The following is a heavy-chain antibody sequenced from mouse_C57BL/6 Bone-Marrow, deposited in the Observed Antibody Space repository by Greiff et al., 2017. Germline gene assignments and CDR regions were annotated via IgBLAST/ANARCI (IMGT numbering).Heavy chain of an antibody. CDR1: GFTFSNYW. D-gene: IGHD1-1*01. J-gene: IGHJ1*03. CDR3: TGTNYDGSSYWYFDV. V-gene: IGHV6-3*01. Sequence: EVKLMESGGGLVQPGGSMKLSCVASGFTFSNYWMNWVRQSPEKGLEWVAQIRLKSDNYATHYAESVKGRFTISRDDSKSSVYLQMNNLRAEDTGMYYCTGTNYDGSSYWYFDVWGTGTTVTVSS. CDR2: IRLKSDNYAT.